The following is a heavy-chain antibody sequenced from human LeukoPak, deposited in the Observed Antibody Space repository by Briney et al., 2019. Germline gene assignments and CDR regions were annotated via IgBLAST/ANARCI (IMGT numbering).Heavy chain of an antibody. CDR2: INHSGST. J-gene: IGHJ4*02. Sequence: SETLSLTCAVYGGSFSGYYWSWIRRPPGKGLEWIGEINHSGSTNYNPSLKSRVTISVDTSKNQFSLKLSSVTAADTAVYYCASRGKWAPDYRGQGTLVTVSS. D-gene: IGHD1-26*01. CDR1: GGSFSGYY. V-gene: IGHV4-34*01. CDR3: ASRGKWAPDY.